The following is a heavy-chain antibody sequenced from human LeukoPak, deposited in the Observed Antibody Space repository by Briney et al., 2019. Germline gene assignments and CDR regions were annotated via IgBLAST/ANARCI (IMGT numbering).Heavy chain of an antibody. J-gene: IGHJ4*02. CDR2: ISGSGGST. Sequence: PGGSLRLSCAASGFTFSSYAMSWVRQAPGKGLEWVSAISGSGGSTYYADSVKGRFTISRDNSKNTLYLQMNSLRAEDTAVYYCAKGTEYYYDSSGLYYFDYWGQGILVTVSS. D-gene: IGHD3-22*01. CDR1: GFTFSSYA. CDR3: AKGTEYYYDSSGLYYFDY. V-gene: IGHV3-23*01.